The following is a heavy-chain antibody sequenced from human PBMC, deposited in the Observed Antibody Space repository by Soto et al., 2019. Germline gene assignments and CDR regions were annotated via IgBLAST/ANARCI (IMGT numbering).Heavy chain of an antibody. CDR1: GGSFSGYY. D-gene: IGHD6-13*01. J-gene: IGHJ4*02. V-gene: IGHV4-34*01. Sequence: SETLSLTCAVYGGSFSGYYWSWIRQPPGKGLEWIGEINHSGSTNYNPSLKSRVTISVDTSKNQCSLKLSSVTAADTAVYYCARGRKDYSSSWYVDWGQGTLVTVSS. CDR3: ARGRKDYSSSWYVD. CDR2: INHSGST.